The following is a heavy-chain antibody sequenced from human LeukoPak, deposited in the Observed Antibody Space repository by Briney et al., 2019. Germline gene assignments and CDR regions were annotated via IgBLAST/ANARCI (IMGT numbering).Heavy chain of an antibody. J-gene: IGHJ5*02. Sequence: SVKVSCKASGGTFSSYAISWVRQAPGQGLEWMGGIIPIFGTANYAQKFQGRVTITADESTSTAYMELSSLRSEDTAVYYCARARVVQGWFDPWGQGTLVTVSS. V-gene: IGHV1-69*13. D-gene: IGHD3-3*01. CDR3: ARARVVQGWFDP. CDR1: GGTFSSYA. CDR2: IIPIFGTA.